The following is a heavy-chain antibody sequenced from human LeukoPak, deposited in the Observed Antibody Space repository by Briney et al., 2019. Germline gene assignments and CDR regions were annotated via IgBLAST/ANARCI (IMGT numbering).Heavy chain of an antibody. CDR1: GGSISSSNW. CDR3: ARRDSSSSGKGDY. V-gene: IGHV4-4*02. D-gene: IGHD6-6*01. Sequence: SETLSLTCAVSGGSISSSNWWSWVRQPPGKGLEWIGEIYHSGSTNYNPSLKSRVTISVDTSKNQFSLKLSSVTAADTAVYYCARRDSSSSGKGDYWGQGTLVTVSS. CDR2: IYHSGST. J-gene: IGHJ4*02.